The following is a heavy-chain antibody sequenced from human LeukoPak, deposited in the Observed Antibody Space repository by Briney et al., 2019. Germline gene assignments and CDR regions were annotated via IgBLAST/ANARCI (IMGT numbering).Heavy chain of an antibody. D-gene: IGHD2/OR15-2a*01. CDR2: IYDSGNE. CDR1: GGSISTSAFY. J-gene: IGHJ6*03. V-gene: IGHV4-39*01. CDR3: ARQISDYYYYYMDV. Sequence: PSETMSLTCTVSGGSISTSAFYWGWIRQPPGKGLEWIGSIYDSGNEFYNPSLKSRVTISAYTSKNQFSLKLNSVTAADTAMYYCARQISDYYYYYMDVWGEGITVTVSS.